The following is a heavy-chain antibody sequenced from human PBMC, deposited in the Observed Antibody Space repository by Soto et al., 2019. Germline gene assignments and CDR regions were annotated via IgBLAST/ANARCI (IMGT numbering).Heavy chain of an antibody. V-gene: IGHV4-59*01. CDR3: ARARSGYNIDAFDI. Sequence: SETLSLTCTVSGGSISGYFWSWIWQPPGKGLDWVGYIYFSGITNYNPSLKSRVSLLVDTSKNYFSLSLNSVTAADTAVYYCARARSGYNIDAFDIWGQGKMVTVSS. CDR1: GGSISGYF. J-gene: IGHJ3*02. D-gene: IGHD5-12*01. CDR2: IYFSGIT.